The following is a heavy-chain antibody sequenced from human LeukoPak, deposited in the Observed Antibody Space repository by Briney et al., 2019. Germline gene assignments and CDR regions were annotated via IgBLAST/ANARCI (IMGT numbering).Heavy chain of an antibody. Sequence: TGGSLRLSCAASGFTFSSYGMHWVRQAPGKGLEWVAAISYDGRNKEYVDSVKGRFTISRDNSKNTLYLQMNSLRAEDTAVYYCAKMVREFYTISYYFDYWGQGTLVTVSS. D-gene: IGHD2-8*01. V-gene: IGHV3-30*18. CDR1: GFTFSSYG. CDR2: ISYDGRNK. J-gene: IGHJ4*02. CDR3: AKMVREFYTISYYFDY.